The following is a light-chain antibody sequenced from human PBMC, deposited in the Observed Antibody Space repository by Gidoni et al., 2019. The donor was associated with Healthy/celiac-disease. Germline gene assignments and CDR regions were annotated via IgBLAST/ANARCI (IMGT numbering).Light chain of an antibody. CDR1: QSVSSSY. CDR3: QQYGSSPQVT. V-gene: IGKV3-20*01. CDR2: GAS. J-gene: IGKJ4*01. Sequence: EFVLTQSPGTLTLSPGATATLSCSASQSVSSSYLAWYQQKPGQAHRLLIYGASSRATGIPDRFSGSGSGTDFTLTISRLEPEDLEVYYCQQYGSSPQVTFGGGTKVEIK.